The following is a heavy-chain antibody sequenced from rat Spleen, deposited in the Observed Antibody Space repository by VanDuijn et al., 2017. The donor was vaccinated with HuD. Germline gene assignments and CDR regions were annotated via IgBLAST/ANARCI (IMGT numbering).Heavy chain of an antibody. D-gene: IGHD5-1*01. V-gene: IGHV5-31*01. Sequence: EVQLVESGGGLVQPGRSLKLSCVASGFTFNNYWMTWIRQAPGKGLEWVASITNTGGSTYYPDSVKGRFTISRDYAQTILYLQMDSLRSEDTATYYCARVDWEGVDYWGQGVMVTVSS. CDR2: ITNTGGST. CDR3: ARVDWEGVDY. J-gene: IGHJ2*01. CDR1: GFTFNNYW.